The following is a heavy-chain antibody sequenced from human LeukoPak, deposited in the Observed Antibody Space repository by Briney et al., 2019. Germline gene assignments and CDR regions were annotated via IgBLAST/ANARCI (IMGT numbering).Heavy chain of an antibody. D-gene: IGHD1-26*01. V-gene: IGHV4-59*02. CDR3: ARDLGGIYFDY. CDR2: IHFSGST. CDR1: GGSVSSYY. J-gene: IGHJ4*02. Sequence: SETLSLTCSVSGGSVSSYYWSWIRQPPGKGLEWIGSIHFSGSTNYNPSLRSRVTISVDTSKNQLSLKLSSVTAADTAVYYCARDLGGIYFDYWGQGTLVTVSS.